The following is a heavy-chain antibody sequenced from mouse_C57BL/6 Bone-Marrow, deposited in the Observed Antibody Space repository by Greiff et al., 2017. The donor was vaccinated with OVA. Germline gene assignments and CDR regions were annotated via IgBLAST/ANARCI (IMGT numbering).Heavy chain of an antibody. D-gene: IGHD1-1*01. Sequence: EVKVEESGGGLVKPGGSLKLSCAASGFTFSDYGMHWVRQAPEKGLEWVAYISSGSSTIYYADTVKGRFTISRDNAKNTLFLQMTSLRSEDTAMYYCASPYYYGSPWLAYWGQGTLVTVSA. CDR2: ISSGSSTI. J-gene: IGHJ3*01. CDR3: ASPYYYGSPWLAY. CDR1: GFTFSDYG. V-gene: IGHV5-17*01.